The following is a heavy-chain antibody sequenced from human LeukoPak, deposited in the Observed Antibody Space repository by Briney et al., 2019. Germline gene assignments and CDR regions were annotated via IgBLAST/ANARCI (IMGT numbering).Heavy chain of an antibody. Sequence: GGSLRLSCAASGFTFSSYAMSWVRQAPGKGLEWVSAISGSGGSTYYADSVKGRFTISRDNSKNTLYLRMNSLRAEDTAVYYCARDGAYDSSGTGAFDIWGQGTMVTVSS. CDR3: ARDGAYDSSGTGAFDI. CDR2: ISGSGGST. J-gene: IGHJ3*02. V-gene: IGHV3-23*01. CDR1: GFTFSSYA. D-gene: IGHD3-22*01.